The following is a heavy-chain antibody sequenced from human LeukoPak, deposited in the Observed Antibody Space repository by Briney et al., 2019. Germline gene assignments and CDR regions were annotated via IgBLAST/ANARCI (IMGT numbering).Heavy chain of an antibody. CDR1: GGTFSSYA. J-gene: IGHJ5*02. Sequence: SVKVSCKASGGTFSSYAISWVRRAPGQGLEWMGGIIPIFGTANYAQKFQGRVTITADESTSTAYMELSSLRSEDTAVYYCAREGPPTIICYHWGQGTLVTVSS. CDR3: AREGPPTIICYH. CDR2: IIPIFGTA. D-gene: IGHD5-12*01. V-gene: IGHV1-69*13.